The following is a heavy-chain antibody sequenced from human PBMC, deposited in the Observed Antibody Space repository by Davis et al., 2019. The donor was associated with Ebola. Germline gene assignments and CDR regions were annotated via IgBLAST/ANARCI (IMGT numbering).Heavy chain of an antibody. V-gene: IGHV3-21*01. Sequence: PGGSLRLSCAASGFTFSSYSMNWVRQAPGKGLEWVSSIISSSSYRYYADSVKGRFTISRDNAKNSLYLQMNSLRAEDTAVYYCARVSRWSSNSYYYHAMDVWGKGTTVTVSS. D-gene: IGHD4-11*01. CDR3: ARVSRWSSNSYYYHAMDV. J-gene: IGHJ6*04. CDR1: GFTFSSYS. CDR2: IISSSSYR.